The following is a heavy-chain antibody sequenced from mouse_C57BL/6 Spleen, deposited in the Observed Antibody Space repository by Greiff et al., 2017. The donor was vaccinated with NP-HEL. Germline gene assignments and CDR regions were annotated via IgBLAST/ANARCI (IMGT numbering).Heavy chain of an antibody. CDR2: INPNNGGT. CDR3: ARSDSSGYPAGY. J-gene: IGHJ2*01. V-gene: IGHV1-26*01. Sequence: VQLQQSGPELVKPGASVKISCKASGYTFTDYYMNWVKQSHGKSLEWIGDINPNNGGTSYNQKFKGKATLTVDKSSSTAYMELRSLTSEDSAVYYCARSDSSGYPAGYWGQGTTLTVSS. CDR1: GYTFTDYY. D-gene: IGHD3-2*02.